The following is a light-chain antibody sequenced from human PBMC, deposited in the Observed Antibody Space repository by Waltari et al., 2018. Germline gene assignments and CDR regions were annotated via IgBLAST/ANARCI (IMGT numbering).Light chain of an antibody. CDR1: QSVSSSN. V-gene: IGKV3-20*01. CDR3: QQYGSSP. CDR2: GAS. Sequence: EIVLTQSPGTLSLSPGERATIACRASQSVSSSNLAWYQQKPVQAPRLLIYGASSRATGIPDGFSGSGSGTDFTLTISRLEPEDFAVYYCQQYGSSPFGGGTKVEIK. J-gene: IGKJ4*01.